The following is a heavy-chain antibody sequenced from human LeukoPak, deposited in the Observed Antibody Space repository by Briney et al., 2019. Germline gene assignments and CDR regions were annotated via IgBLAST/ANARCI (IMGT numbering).Heavy chain of an antibody. CDR3: ARDVIAAAGTHIHYYYYYMDV. J-gene: IGHJ6*03. D-gene: IGHD6-13*01. CDR2: ISYGGRNK. CDR1: GFTFGIYA. V-gene: IGHV3-30-3*01. Sequence: GGSLRLSCAASGFTFGIYAMHWVRQGRGRGLQWVAFISYGGRNKYYAASVKGRFTISRDNSKHTLYLQMNSLRAEDTAVYYCARDVIAAAGTHIHYYYYYMDVWGKGTTVTVSS.